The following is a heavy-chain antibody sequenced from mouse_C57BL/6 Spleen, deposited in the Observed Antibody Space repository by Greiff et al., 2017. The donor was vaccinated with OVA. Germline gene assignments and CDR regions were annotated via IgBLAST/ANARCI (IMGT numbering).Heavy chain of an antibody. CDR2: IWSGGST. J-gene: IGHJ3*01. CDR1: GFSLTSYG. V-gene: IGHV2-2*01. CDR3: ARNRPYYPFAY. Sequence: VQLVESGPGLVQPSQSLSITCTVSGFSLTSYGVHWVRQSPGKGLEWLGVIWSGGSTDYNAAFISRLSISKDNSKSQVFFKMNSLQADDTAIYYCARNRPYYPFAYWGQGTLVTVSA. D-gene: IGHD2-10*01.